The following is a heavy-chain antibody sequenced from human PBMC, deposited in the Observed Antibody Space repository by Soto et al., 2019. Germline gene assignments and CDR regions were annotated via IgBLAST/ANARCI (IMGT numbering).Heavy chain of an antibody. CDR1: GFTFSSYA. J-gene: IGHJ6*02. V-gene: IGHV3-23*01. CDR3: AKLPTRGLRLWELSLYRGGRYSYHMDL. D-gene: IGHD3-16*02. CDR2: ISGSGGST. Sequence: GGSLRLXCAASGFTFSSYAMSWVRQAPGKGLEWVSGISGSGGSTYYVDSVKGRFTISRDNSRNTLYLEMSSLRGEDTAVYFCAKLPTRGLRLWELSLYRGGRYSYHMDLWGQGTTVTVSS.